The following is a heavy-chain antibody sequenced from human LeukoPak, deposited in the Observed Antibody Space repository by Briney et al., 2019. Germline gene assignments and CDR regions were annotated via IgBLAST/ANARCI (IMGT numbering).Heavy chain of an antibody. D-gene: IGHD5-18*01. V-gene: IGHV4-34*01. CDR1: GGSFSGYY. CDR2: INHSGST. J-gene: IGHJ6*03. CDR3: ARRRGYGLYYYYMDV. Sequence: SETLSLTCAVYGGSFSGYYWSWIRQPPGKGLEWIGEINHSGSTNYNPSLKSRVTISVDTSKNQFSLKLSSVTAADTAVYYCARRRGYGLYYYYMDVWGKGTTVTISS.